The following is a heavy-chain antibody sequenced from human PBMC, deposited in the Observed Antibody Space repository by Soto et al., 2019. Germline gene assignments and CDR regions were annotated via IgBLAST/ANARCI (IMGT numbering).Heavy chain of an antibody. D-gene: IGHD3-22*01. CDR1: GCSISSSSYY. V-gene: IGHV4-39*01. Sequence: QLQLQESGPGLVKPSETLSLTCTVSGCSISSSSYYWGWIRQPPGRRLEWIGSIYYSGSTYYNPSINSRATISVDTSKNQLSLRLSSVTAADTAVYYCARRGYYYDSSGYPSVWYWGQGTLVTVSS. CDR3: ARRGYYYDSSGYPSVWY. CDR2: IYYSGST. J-gene: IGHJ4*02.